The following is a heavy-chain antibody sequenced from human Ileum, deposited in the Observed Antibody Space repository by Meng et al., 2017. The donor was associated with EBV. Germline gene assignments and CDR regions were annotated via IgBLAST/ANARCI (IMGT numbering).Heavy chain of an antibody. V-gene: IGHV3-53*01. J-gene: IGHJ4*02. CDR2: VYRGDNT. CDR1: GFNVYSDY. Sequence: VGPGAGLVRPGGSLSFPCAVSGFNVYSDYMSWVRKAPGRGLEWFSVVYRGDNTHYADSVQGRFIISRDSSKNTLYLQMNSLRVEDTAVYYCMREWGNTGSYSWGQGTLVTVSS. CDR3: MREWGNTGSYS. D-gene: IGHD1-26*01.